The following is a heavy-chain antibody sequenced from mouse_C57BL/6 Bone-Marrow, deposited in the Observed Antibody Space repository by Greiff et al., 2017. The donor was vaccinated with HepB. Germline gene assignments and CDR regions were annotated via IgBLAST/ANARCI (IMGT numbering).Heavy chain of an antibody. CDR2: IYPGDGDT. CDR3: ARRGTWGDYFDY. V-gene: IGHV1-82*01. CDR1: GYAFSSSW. Sequence: LQESGPELVKPGASVKISCKASGYAFSSSWMNWVKQRPGKGLEWIGRIYPGDGDTNYNGKFKGKATLTADKSSSTAYMQLSSLTSADSAVYFCARRGTWGDYFDYWGQGTTLTVSS. J-gene: IGHJ2*01. D-gene: IGHD3-3*01.